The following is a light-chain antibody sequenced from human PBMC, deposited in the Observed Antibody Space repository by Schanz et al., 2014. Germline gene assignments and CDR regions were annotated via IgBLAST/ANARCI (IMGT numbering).Light chain of an antibody. Sequence: QSVLTQPPSASGTPGQRVTISCSGSSSNIGSNTVIWYQQLPGTAPKLLIHSDNQRPSGVPDRFSGSRSGTSASLAITGLQAEDEGDYYCQCYDSSLSGWRVFGGGTKLTVL. J-gene: IGLJ3*02. V-gene: IGLV1-44*01. CDR3: QCYDSSLSGWRV. CDR1: SSNIGSNT. CDR2: SDN.